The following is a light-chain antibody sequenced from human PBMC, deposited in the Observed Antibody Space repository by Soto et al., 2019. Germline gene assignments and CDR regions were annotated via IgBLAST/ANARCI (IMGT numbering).Light chain of an antibody. Sequence: EIVLTQSPATLSLSPGERATLSCRASQSVSSYLAWYQQKPGQAPRLLIYDASNRATGIPARFSGSGSGTDFTLTLSSLEPEDFATYYCQQLSRYPLTFGGGTKVDIK. CDR3: QQLSRYPLT. CDR2: DAS. V-gene: IGKV3-11*01. J-gene: IGKJ4*01. CDR1: QSVSSY.